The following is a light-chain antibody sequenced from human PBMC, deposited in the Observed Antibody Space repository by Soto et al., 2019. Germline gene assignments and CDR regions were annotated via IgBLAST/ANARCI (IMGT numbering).Light chain of an antibody. V-gene: IGLV1-40*01. CDR1: TSNIGAGYD. Sequence: QSVLTQAPSVSGAPGQRVTMSCTGSTSNIGAGYDVHWYQQLPGTAPKVLIYANSNRPSGVPDRFSGSKSGTSASLAITGLQAEDEADYYCQSYDSSLSGWVFGGGPKLTVL. J-gene: IGLJ3*02. CDR2: ANS. CDR3: QSYDSSLSGWV.